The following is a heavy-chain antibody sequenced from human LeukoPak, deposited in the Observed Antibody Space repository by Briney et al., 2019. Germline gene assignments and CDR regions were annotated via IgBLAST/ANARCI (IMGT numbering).Heavy chain of an antibody. CDR2: IYRDGNT. CDR1: GFTFSSYS. J-gene: IGHJ1*01. CDR3: ASVVGNGFPAEYSQH. Sequence: GGSLRLSCAAAGFTFSSYSRNWVRQAPGKGLEWVSIIYRDGNTNYADSVKDRFTISRDNSKSTLYLQMNSLRAEDTAVYYCASVVGNGFPAEYSQHWGQGTLVTVSS. V-gene: IGHV3-66*01. D-gene: IGHD2-8*01.